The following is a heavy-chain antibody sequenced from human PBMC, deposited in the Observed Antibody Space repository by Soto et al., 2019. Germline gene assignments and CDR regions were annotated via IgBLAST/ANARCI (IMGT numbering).Heavy chain of an antibody. CDR3: ARDLRAAGVYGMDV. V-gene: IGHV3-21*01. J-gene: IGHJ6*02. CDR1: GFTFSSYS. CDR2: ISSSSSYI. Sequence: VQRVESGGGLVKPGGSLRLSCAASGFTFSSYSMNWVRQAPGKGLEWVSSISSSSSYIYYADSVKGRFTISRDNAKNSLYLQMNSLRAEDTAVYYCARDLRAAGVYGMDVWGQGTTVTVSS. D-gene: IGHD6-13*01.